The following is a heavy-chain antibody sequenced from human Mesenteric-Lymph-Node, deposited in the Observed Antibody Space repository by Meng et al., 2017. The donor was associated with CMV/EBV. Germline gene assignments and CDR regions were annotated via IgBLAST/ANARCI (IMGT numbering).Heavy chain of an antibody. V-gene: IGHV2-5*02. J-gene: IGHJ4*02. D-gene: IGHD2-2*01. Sequence: CTVSGFSLSTSGVGVGWIRQPPGKALEWLALIYWDDDKRYSPSLKSRLTITKDTSKNQVVLTMTNMDPVDTATYYCAHRRQLLCVDYWGQGTLVTVSS. CDR2: IYWDDDK. CDR3: AHRRQLLCVDY. CDR1: GFSLSTSGVG.